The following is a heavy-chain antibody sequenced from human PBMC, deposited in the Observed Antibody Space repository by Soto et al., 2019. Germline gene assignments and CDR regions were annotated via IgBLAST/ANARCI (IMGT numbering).Heavy chain of an antibody. CDR2: IYYSGST. D-gene: IGHD3-22*01. CDR1: GGSISSGGYY. CDR3: ARDSPPYYYEWSGGI. J-gene: IGHJ3*02. V-gene: IGHV4-31*03. Sequence: SETLSLTCTVSGGSISSGGYYWSWIRQHPGKGLEWIGYIYYSGSTYYNPSLKSRVTISVDTSKNQFSLKLSSVTDADTAVYYCARDSPPYYYEWSGGIWGQGTMVTVSS.